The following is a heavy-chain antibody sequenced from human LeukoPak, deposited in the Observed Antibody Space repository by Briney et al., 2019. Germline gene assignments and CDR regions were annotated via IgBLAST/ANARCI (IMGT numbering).Heavy chain of an antibody. CDR2: ISAYNGNT. Sequence: ASVKVSCKASGYTFTSYGISWVRQAPGQGLEWMGWISAYNGNTNYAQKLQGRVTMTTDTSTSTAYMELWSLRSDDTAVYYCARRRGYDYESYFDYWGQGTLVTVSS. D-gene: IGHD5-12*01. CDR3: ARRRGYDYESYFDY. J-gene: IGHJ4*02. CDR1: GYTFTSYG. V-gene: IGHV1-18*01.